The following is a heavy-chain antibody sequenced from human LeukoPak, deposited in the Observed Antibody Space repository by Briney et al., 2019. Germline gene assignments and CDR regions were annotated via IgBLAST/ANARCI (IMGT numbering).Heavy chain of an antibody. CDR1: GYTFTGYY. J-gene: IGHJ4*02. V-gene: IGHV1-2*02. CDR2: INPKSGGT. CDR3: AKDSVGIVENGDY. Sequence: GASVKVSCKASGYTFTGYYMHWVRQAPGQGLEWMGWINPKSGGTNYAQRFQGRVTMTRDTSISTAYLELSGLRFDDTAVYFCAKDSVGIVENGDYWGQGTRVTVSS. D-gene: IGHD5-24*01.